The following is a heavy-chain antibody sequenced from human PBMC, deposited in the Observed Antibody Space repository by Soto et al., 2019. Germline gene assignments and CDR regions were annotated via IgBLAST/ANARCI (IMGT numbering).Heavy chain of an antibody. CDR1: GASISSGGYY. CDR3: ARDGRGRGIAVAGRFWYFDL. Sequence: QVQLQESGPGLVKPSQTLSLTCTVSGASISSGGYYWNWIRQHPGKGLEWIGYLYYSGSTYYNPSLKSRVTISVDTSKNEFSLKLSSVTAADTSVYYCARDGRGRGIAVAGRFWYFDLWGRGTLVTVSS. CDR2: LYYSGST. V-gene: IGHV4-31*03. D-gene: IGHD6-19*01. J-gene: IGHJ2*01.